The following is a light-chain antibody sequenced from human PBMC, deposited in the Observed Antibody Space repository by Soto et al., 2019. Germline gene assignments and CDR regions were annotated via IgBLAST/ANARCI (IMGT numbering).Light chain of an antibody. CDR2: CAS. CDR1: QGISRR. Sequence: DIQMTQSPSFVSASVGDRVTINCRESQGISRRLAWYQQRPRKALELLIYCASSLQSGVPSRFRCSGSGTDFTLAISILQSAEVANSYCQQANSFPLTFGQGIRLVIK. J-gene: IGKJ5*01. V-gene: IGKV1-12*01. CDR3: QQANSFPLT.